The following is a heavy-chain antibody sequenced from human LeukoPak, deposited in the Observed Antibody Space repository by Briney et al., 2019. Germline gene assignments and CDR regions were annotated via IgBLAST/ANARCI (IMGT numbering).Heavy chain of an antibody. V-gene: IGHV5-51*01. CDR2: IYPGDSDT. Sequence: GESLKISCKGSGYSFSNYWIGWVRQMPGKGLEWMGIIYPGDSDTRYSPSFQGQVTISADKSISTAYLQWSSLKASDTAMYYCARLLRNISAAVYYFDYWGQGTLVTVSS. J-gene: IGHJ4*02. CDR3: ARLLRNISAAVYYFDY. D-gene: IGHD6-13*01. CDR1: GYSFSNYW.